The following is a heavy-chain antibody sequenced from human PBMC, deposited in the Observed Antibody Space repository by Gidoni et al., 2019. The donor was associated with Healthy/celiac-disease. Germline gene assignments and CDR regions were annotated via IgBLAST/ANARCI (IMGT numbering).Heavy chain of an antibody. CDR1: GFTFSSSG. CDR2: IWYDGSNK. Sequence: QVQLVESGGGVVQPGRSLRLSCAASGFTFSSSGMHWVRPAPGKGLEWVAVIWYDGSNKYYADSVKGRFTISRDNSKNTLYLQMNSLRAEDTAVYYCARAVAGHFDYWGQGTLVTVSS. CDR3: ARAVAGHFDY. D-gene: IGHD6-19*01. V-gene: IGHV3-33*01. J-gene: IGHJ4*02.